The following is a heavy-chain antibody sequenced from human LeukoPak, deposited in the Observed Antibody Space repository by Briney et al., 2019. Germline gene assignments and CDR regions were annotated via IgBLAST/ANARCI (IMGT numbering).Heavy chain of an antibody. CDR3: VRGTSDSPGIDY. Sequence: PGGSLRLSCAVSGFIFSNYAMNWVRQAPGKGLEWVSAISGSGGSTYYADSVKGRFTISRDNSKNTLYLQMGSLRAEDMAVYYCVRGTSDSPGIDYWGQGTLVPVSS. D-gene: IGHD1-14*01. J-gene: IGHJ4*02. CDR1: GFIFSNYA. V-gene: IGHV3-23*01. CDR2: ISGSGGST.